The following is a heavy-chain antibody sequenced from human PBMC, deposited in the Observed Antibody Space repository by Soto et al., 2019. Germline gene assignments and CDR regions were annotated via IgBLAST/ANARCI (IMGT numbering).Heavy chain of an antibody. J-gene: IGHJ4*02. V-gene: IGHV4-34*01. CDR2: INHSGST. D-gene: IGHD2-15*01. CDR1: GGSFSGYY. CDR3: ARAARRSRWVVDY. Sequence: SETLSLTCAVYGGSFSGYYWSWIRQPPGKGLEWIGEINHSGSTNYNPSLKSRVTISVDTSKNQFSLKLSSVTAADTAVYYCARAARRSRWVVDYWGQGTLVTVSS.